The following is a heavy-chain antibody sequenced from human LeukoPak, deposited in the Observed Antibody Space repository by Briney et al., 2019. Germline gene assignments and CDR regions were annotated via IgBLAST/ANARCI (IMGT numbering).Heavy chain of an antibody. CDR1: GGSISSHS. J-gene: IGHJ4*02. Sequence: SETLSLTCTVSGGSISSHSWTWIRQPPGQGLEWIGYFYYSGSTNYNPSLKSRVTISVDTSKNQFSLRLNSVTAADTDVYYCARTGSSYFYFDYWGQGTLVTVSS. V-gene: IGHV4-59*11. D-gene: IGHD6-13*01. CDR2: FYYSGST. CDR3: ARTGSSYFYFDY.